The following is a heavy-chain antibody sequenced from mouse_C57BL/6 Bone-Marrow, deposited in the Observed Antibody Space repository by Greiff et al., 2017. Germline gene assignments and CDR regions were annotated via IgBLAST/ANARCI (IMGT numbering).Heavy chain of an antibody. V-gene: IGHV1-61*01. CDR1: GYTFTSYW. J-gene: IGHJ4*01. CDR2: IYPSDSET. Sequence: QVQLQQPGAELVRPGSSVKLSCKASGYTFTSYWMDWVKQRSGQGLEWIGNIYPSDSETHYNQKFKDKATLTVDKSSSTAYMQLSSLTSEDSAVYYCARKLYYAMDYWGQGTSVTVSS. CDR3: ARKLYYAMDY.